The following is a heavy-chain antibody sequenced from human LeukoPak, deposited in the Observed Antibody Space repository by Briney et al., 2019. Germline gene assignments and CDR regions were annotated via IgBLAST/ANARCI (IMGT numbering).Heavy chain of an antibody. CDR2: IIVGSGNT. Sequence: SVKVSCKASGFTFTSSAVQWVRQARGQRLEWIGWIIVGSGNTNYAQKFQERVTITSDMSTSTAYMELSSLRSEDTAVYYCAAYGIRGYSYYYYGIDVWGQGTTVTVSS. J-gene: IGHJ6*02. CDR1: GFTFTSSA. D-gene: IGHD1-26*01. CDR3: AAYGIRGYSYYYYGIDV. V-gene: IGHV1-58*01.